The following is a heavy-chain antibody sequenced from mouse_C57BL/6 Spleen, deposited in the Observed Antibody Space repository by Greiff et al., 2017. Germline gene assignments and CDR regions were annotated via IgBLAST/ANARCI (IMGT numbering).Heavy chain of an antibody. V-gene: IGHV1-64*01. D-gene: IGHD1-1*01. CDR2: IHPKSGST. Sequence: VQLQQPGAELVKPGASVKLSCKASGYTFTSYWMHWVKQRPGQGLEWIGMIHPKSGSTNYNEKFKSKATLTVDKSSSTAYMQLSSLTSEDYAVYYCARHYYGSSLQWYFDVWGTGTTVTVSS. CDR3: ARHYYGSSLQWYFDV. CDR1: GYTFTSYW. J-gene: IGHJ1*03.